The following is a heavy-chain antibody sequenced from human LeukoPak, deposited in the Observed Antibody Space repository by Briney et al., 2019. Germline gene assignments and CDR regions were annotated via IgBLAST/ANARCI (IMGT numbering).Heavy chain of an antibody. CDR2: IIPIFGTA. CDR1: GGTFSSYA. CDR3: ARVRVVVVAATRSNWFDP. D-gene: IGHD2-15*01. J-gene: IGHJ5*02. V-gene: IGHV1-69*13. Sequence: SVKVSCTASGGTFSSYAISWVRQAPGQGLEWMGGIIPIFGTANYAQKFQGRVTITADESTSTAYMELSSLRSEDTAVYYCARVRVVVVAATRSNWFDPWGQGTLVTVSS.